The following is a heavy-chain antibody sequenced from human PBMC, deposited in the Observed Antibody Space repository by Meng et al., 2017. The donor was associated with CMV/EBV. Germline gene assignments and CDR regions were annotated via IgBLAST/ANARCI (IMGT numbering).Heavy chain of an antibody. J-gene: IGHJ4*02. Sequence: GGSLRLSCAASGFTFSSYAMHWVRQAPGKGLEWVAVISYDGSNKYYADSVKGRFTISRDNSKNTLYLQMNSLRAEDTAVYFCARDPGHFWSGSYYFDYWGQGTLVTVSS. CDR2: ISYDGSNK. CDR3: ARDPGHFWSGSYYFDY. D-gene: IGHD3-3*02. V-gene: IGHV3-30-3*01. CDR1: GFTFSSYA.